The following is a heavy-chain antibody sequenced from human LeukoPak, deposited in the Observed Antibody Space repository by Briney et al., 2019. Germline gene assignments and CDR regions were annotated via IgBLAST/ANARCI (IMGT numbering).Heavy chain of an antibody. Sequence: SETLSLTCGVSGDSINSSSYYWGWIRQPPGKGLEWIGNIYYSGTTYYNSSLKSRGTISVDTSKNQLSLKLNSVTAADTAIYYCARALRDYYFDYWGQGTLVTVSS. CDR3: ARALRDYYFDY. CDR2: IYYSGTT. J-gene: IGHJ4*02. D-gene: IGHD2-21*01. V-gene: IGHV4-39*07. CDR1: GDSINSSSYY.